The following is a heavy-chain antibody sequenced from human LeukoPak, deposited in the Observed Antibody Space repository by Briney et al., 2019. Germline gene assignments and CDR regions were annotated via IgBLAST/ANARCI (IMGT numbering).Heavy chain of an antibody. Sequence: GRSLRLSCAASGFTFSSYAMHWVRQAPGKGLEWVAVISYDGSNKYYADSVKGRFTISRDNSKNTLYLQMNSLRAEDTAGYYCQSSSSFGWGQGTLVTV. CDR3: QSSSSFG. V-gene: IGHV3-30*01. D-gene: IGHD6-6*01. CDR2: ISYDGSNK. J-gene: IGHJ4*02. CDR1: GFTFSSYA.